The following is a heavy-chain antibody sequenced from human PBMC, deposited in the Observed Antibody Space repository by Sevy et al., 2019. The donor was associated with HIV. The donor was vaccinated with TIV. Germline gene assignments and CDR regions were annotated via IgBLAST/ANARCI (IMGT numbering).Heavy chain of an antibody. CDR3: AMNYYDSSGCSFFFDY. D-gene: IGHD3-22*01. Sequence: GGSLRLSCAASGFTFSSYGMHWVRQAPGKGLEWVAVIWYDGSNKYYADSVKGRFTISRDNSKNTVYLQMNSLRAEDTAVYYCAMNYYDSSGCSFFFDYWGQGTLVTVSS. V-gene: IGHV3-33*01. J-gene: IGHJ4*02. CDR2: IWYDGSNK. CDR1: GFTFSSYG.